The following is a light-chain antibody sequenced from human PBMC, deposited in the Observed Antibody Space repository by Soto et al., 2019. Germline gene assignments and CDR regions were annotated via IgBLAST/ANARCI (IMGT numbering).Light chain of an antibody. J-gene: IGKJ1*01. Sequence: EIEMTQSPATLSLSPGERATLSCRASLSVSRSIAWYQQIPGQAPRFLIYGASMRAAGIPARFSGSGSGTEFTLTISSLQSEDFAVYYCQQYDDRAWTFGQGTRVEI. V-gene: IGKV3-15*01. CDR1: LSVSRS. CDR2: GAS. CDR3: QQYDDRAWT.